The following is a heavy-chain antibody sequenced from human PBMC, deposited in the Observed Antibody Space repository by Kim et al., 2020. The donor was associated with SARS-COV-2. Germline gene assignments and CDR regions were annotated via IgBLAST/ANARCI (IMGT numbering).Heavy chain of an antibody. CDR3: ARPSALVYYDSSGYDRWFDP. CDR2: IYYSGST. CDR1: CGSISSSSYY. V-gene: IGHV4-39*01. Sequence: SETLSLTCTVSCGSISSSSYYWGWIRQPPGKGLEWIGSIYYSGSTYYNPSLKSRVTISVDTSKNQFSLKLSSVTAADTAVYYCARPSALVYYDSSGYDRWFDPWGQGTLVTVSS. J-gene: IGHJ5*02. D-gene: IGHD3-22*01.